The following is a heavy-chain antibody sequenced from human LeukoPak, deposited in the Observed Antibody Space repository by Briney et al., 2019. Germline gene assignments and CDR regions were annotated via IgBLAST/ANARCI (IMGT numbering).Heavy chain of an antibody. CDR1: GFTFSSYA. D-gene: IGHD6-13*01. Sequence: GGSLRLSCAASGFTFSSYAMHWVRQAPGKGLEWVAVISYDGSNKYYADSVKGRFTISRDNSKNTLYLQMNSLRAEDTAVYYCARAGSYSSSWYRDYWGQGTLVTVSS. V-gene: IGHV3-30*04. CDR3: ARAGSYSSSWYRDY. CDR2: ISYDGSNK. J-gene: IGHJ4*02.